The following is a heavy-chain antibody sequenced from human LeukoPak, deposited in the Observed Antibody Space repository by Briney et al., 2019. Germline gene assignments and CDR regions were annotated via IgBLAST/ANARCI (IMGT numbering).Heavy chain of an antibody. CDR3: AITHYGSGSYSDH. J-gene: IGHJ4*02. CDR2: IYSGGST. Sequence: GGSLRLSCAASGFTVSSNYMSWIRQAPGKGLEWVSVIYSGGSTYYADSVKGRFTISRDNFKNTLYLQMNSLRAEDTAVYYCAITHYGSGSYSDHWGQGTLVTVSS. D-gene: IGHD3-10*01. V-gene: IGHV3-66*01. CDR1: GFTVSSNY.